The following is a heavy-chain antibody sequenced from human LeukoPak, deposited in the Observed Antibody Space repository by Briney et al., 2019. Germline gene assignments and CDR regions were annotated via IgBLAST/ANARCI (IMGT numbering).Heavy chain of an antibody. J-gene: IGHJ6*03. CDR1: GFTFSSYG. CDR3: ARDQWGYSVDSGYYYYYMDV. D-gene: IGHD2-15*01. V-gene: IGHV3-23*01. Sequence: GGTLRLSCAASGFTFSSYGMSWVRQAPGKGLEWVSAISGSGGSTYYADSVKGRFTISRDNSKNTLYLQMNSLRAEDTAVYYCARDQWGYSVDSGYYYYYMDVWGKGTTVTVSS. CDR2: ISGSGGST.